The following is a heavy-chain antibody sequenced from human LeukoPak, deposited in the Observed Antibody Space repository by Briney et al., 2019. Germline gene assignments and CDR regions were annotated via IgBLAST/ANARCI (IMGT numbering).Heavy chain of an antibody. Sequence: GGPLRLSCAASGFTFTTNWMSWVRQTPGKGLEGVANIKEDGSKIYYVDSVRGRFTISRDNAKNSLYLQMNSLRAEDTAVYYCARESTVAGSIFDFWGQGTLVTVSS. CDR1: GFTFTTNW. CDR2: IKEDGSKI. CDR3: ARESTVAGSIFDF. D-gene: IGHD6-19*01. J-gene: IGHJ4*02. V-gene: IGHV3-7*04.